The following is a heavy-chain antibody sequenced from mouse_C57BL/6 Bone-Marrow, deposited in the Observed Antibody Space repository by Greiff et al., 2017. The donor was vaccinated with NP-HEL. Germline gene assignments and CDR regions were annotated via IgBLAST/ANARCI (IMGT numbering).Heavy chain of an antibody. CDR2: IYPGDGDT. Sequence: VQLQQSGAELVKPGASVKISCKASGYAFSSYWMNWVKQRPGKGLEWIGQIYPGDGDTNYNGKFKGKATLTADTSSSTAYMKLSSLTSEDSAVYFCARYYGSSYYFDYGGQGTTLTVSS. J-gene: IGHJ2*01. CDR3: ARYYGSSYYFDY. D-gene: IGHD1-1*01. CDR1: GYAFSSYW. V-gene: IGHV1-80*01.